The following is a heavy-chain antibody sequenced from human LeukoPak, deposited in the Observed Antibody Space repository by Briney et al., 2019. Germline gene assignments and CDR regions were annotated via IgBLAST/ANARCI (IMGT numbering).Heavy chain of an antibody. V-gene: IGHV1-8*03. CDR1: GYTFTSYD. CDR2: MNPNSGNT. J-gene: IGHJ6*03. D-gene: IGHD2-2*01. Sequence: GASVKVSCKASGYTFTSYDINWVRQATGQGLEWMGWMNPNSGNTGYAQKFQGRVTITRNTSISTAYMELSSLRSEDTAVYYCARGSYVVPAATGYYYMDVWGKGTTVTISS. CDR3: ARGSYVVPAATGYYYMDV.